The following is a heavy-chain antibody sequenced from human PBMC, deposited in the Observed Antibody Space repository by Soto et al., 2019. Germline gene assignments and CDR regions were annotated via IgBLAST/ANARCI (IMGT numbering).Heavy chain of an antibody. J-gene: IGHJ3*02. CDR1: GFTFSSYA. D-gene: IGHD5-12*01. V-gene: IGHV3-30-3*01. CDR2: ISYDGSNK. Sequence: LRLSCAASGFTFSSYAMHWVRQAPGKGLEWVAVISYDGSNKYYADSVKGRFTISRDNSKNTLYLQMNSLRAEDTAVYYCARLRGDGYNFDAFDIWGQGTMVTVSS. CDR3: ARLRGDGYNFDAFDI.